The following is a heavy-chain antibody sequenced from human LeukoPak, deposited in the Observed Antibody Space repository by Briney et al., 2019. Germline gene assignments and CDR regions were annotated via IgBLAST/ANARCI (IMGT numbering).Heavy chain of an antibody. CDR2: ISSSSSTI. Sequence: PGGSLRLSCAASGFTFSTYSMNWVRQAPGKGLEWVSYISSSSSTIYYADSVKGRFTISRDNAKNSLYLQMNSLRAEDTAVYYCARPRDVGAKAFDYWGQGNLVTVSS. CDR1: GFTFSTYS. CDR3: ARPRDVGAKAFDY. D-gene: IGHD1-26*01. V-gene: IGHV3-48*01. J-gene: IGHJ4*02.